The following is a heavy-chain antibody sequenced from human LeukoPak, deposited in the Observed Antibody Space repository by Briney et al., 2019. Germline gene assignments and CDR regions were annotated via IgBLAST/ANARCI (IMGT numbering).Heavy chain of an antibody. D-gene: IGHD4-23*01. J-gene: IGHJ4*02. CDR3: ASGNPSLFFDY. Sequence: PSETLSLTCTVSGYSISSDNYWGWIRQPPGKGLEWIGSIYHSGSTNYNPSLKSRVTISVDTSKNQFSLKLSSVTAADTAVYYCASGNPSLFFDYWGQGTLVTVSS. CDR1: GYSISSDNY. CDR2: IYHSGST. V-gene: IGHV4-38-2*02.